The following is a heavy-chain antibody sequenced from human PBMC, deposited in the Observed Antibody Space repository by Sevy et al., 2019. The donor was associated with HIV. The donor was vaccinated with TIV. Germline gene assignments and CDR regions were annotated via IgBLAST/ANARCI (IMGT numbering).Heavy chain of an antibody. CDR2: IWYDGSNK. V-gene: IGHV3-33*01. D-gene: IGHD3-10*01. Sequence: GGSLRLSCAASGFTLSSYGMHWVRQAPGKGLEWVAVIWYDGSNKYYADSVKGRFTISRDNSKNTLYLQMNSLRAEDTAVYYCARGWSYGSGRPWYYGMDVWGQGTTVTVSS. CDR3: ARGWSYGSGRPWYYGMDV. J-gene: IGHJ6*02. CDR1: GFTLSSYG.